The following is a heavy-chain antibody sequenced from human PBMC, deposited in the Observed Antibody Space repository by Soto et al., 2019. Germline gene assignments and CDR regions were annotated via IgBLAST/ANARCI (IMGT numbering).Heavy chain of an antibody. CDR3: ARDGTAAEVVY. CDR2: INVGNGNT. J-gene: IGHJ4*02. D-gene: IGHD1-1*01. CDR1: GYTFSSHT. V-gene: IGHV1-3*01. Sequence: GASVKVSCKASGYTFSSHTIHWVRQAPGQRLEWMGWINVGNGNTKYSQKFQGRVTITRDTSASTAYMDLSSLRSEDTAVYYCARDGTAAEVVYWGQGTLVTVSS.